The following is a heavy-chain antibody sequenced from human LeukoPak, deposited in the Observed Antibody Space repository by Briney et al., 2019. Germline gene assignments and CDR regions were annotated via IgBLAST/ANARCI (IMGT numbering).Heavy chain of an antibody. CDR2: ISAYNGNT. Sequence: GASLKVSCKASGYTFTSYGISWVRQAPRQGIQWMGWISAYNGNTNYAQKLQGRVTMTTDTSTSTAYMELRSLRSDDTAVYYCAREYGSYLLPSGYWGQGTRVTVSS. CDR1: GYTFTSYG. D-gene: IGHD1-26*01. J-gene: IGHJ4*02. V-gene: IGHV1-18*01. CDR3: AREYGSYLLPSGY.